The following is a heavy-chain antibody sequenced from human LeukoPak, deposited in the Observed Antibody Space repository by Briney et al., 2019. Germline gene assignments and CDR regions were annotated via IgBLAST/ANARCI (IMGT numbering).Heavy chain of an antibody. CDR2: INPNTGDR. CDR1: GYTFTDYY. J-gene: IGHJ4*02. D-gene: IGHD6-13*01. Sequence: ASVKVSCKASGYTFTDYYMHWVRQAPGQGLEWMGRINPNTGDRNYAQKFQGKVTMTGDTSTSTAYMELSSLIFDDTAVYYCARGAAVGQTRDYWGQGTLVTVSS. V-gene: IGHV1-2*06. CDR3: ARGAAVGQTRDY.